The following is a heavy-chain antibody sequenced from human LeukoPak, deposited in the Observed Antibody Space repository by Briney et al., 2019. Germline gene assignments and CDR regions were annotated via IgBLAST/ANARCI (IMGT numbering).Heavy chain of an antibody. CDR2: INHSGST. J-gene: IGHJ6*03. Sequence: SETLSLTCAVYGGSFSGYYWSWIRQPPGKGLEWIGEINHSGSTNYNPSLKSRVTISVDTSKNQFSLKLSSVTAADTAVYYCASPDLVGYYGFMDVWGKGTTVTVSS. CDR1: GGSFSGYY. D-gene: IGHD3-10*01. CDR3: ASPDLVGYYGFMDV. V-gene: IGHV4-34*01.